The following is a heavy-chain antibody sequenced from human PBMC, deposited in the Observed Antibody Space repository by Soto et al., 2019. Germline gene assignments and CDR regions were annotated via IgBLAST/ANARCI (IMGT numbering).Heavy chain of an antibody. V-gene: IGHV4-30-2*01. J-gene: IGHJ4*02. Sequence: QLQLQESGSGLVKPSQTLSLTCAVSGGSISSGGYSWSWIRQPPGKGLEWIGYIYHSGSTYYNPSLKLRVTISVDRSKNQFSLKLGSVTAADTAVYYCASSHAGAHITAAVHWGQGTLVTVSS. CDR2: IYHSGST. D-gene: IGHD6-13*01. CDR1: GGSISSGGYS. CDR3: ASSHAGAHITAAVH.